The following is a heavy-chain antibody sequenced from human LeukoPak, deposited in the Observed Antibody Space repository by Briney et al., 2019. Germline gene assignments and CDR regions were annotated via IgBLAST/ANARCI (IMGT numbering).Heavy chain of an antibody. Sequence: ASVKVSCKASGYTFTSYGISWVRQAPGQGLEWMGWISAYNGNTNYAQKLQGRVTMTTDTSTSTAYMELRSLRSEDTAVYYCASPSYCSSTSCYTSFDYWGQGTLVTVSS. D-gene: IGHD2-2*02. CDR2: ISAYNGNT. J-gene: IGHJ4*02. V-gene: IGHV1-18*01. CDR1: GYTFTSYG. CDR3: ASPSYCSSTSCYTSFDY.